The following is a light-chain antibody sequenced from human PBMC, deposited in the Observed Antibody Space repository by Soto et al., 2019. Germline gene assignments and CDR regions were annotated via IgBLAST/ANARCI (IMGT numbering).Light chain of an antibody. CDR2: VNSDGSH. V-gene: IGLV4-69*01. Sequence: QPVLTQSPSASASLGASVKLTCTLSSGHSSYAIAWHQQQPEKGPRYLMKVNSDGSHTKGDGIPDRFSGSSSGAERYLTISSLQSEDEADYYCQTWATGIRVFGGGTKVTVL. J-gene: IGLJ2*01. CDR1: SGHSSYA. CDR3: QTWATGIRV.